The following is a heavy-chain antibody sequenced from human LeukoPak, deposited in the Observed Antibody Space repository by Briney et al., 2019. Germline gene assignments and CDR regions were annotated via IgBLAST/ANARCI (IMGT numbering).Heavy chain of an antibody. Sequence: SGTLSLTCTVSGDSMNSLDLRSWVRQPPGKGLGGIGEMYLSGATHSNPSAKSRVPISIDKSKNQFFLNLSSVTAADTAVYYCAKSPGWGQGTLVTVSS. V-gene: IGHV4-4*02. CDR3: AKSPG. J-gene: IGHJ4*02. CDR1: GDSMNSLDL. CDR2: MYLSGAT.